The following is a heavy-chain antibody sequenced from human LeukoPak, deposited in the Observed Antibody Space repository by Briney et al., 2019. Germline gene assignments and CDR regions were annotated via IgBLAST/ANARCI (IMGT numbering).Heavy chain of an antibody. CDR3: AKDHYYDSSGYEGSRVY. Sequence: GGSLRLSCAASGFTFSSYAMSWVRQAPGKGLEWVSAISGSGGSTYYADSVRGRFTISRDNSKNTLYLQMNSLRAEDTAVYYCAKDHYYDSSGYEGSRVYWGQGTLVTVSS. D-gene: IGHD3-22*01. CDR2: ISGSGGST. V-gene: IGHV3-23*01. CDR1: GFTFSSYA. J-gene: IGHJ4*02.